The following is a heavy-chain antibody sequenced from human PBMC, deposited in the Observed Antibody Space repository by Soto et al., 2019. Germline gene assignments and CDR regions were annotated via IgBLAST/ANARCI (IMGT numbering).Heavy chain of an antibody. Sequence: SQTLSLTCAISGDSVSSNSAAWNWIRQSPSRGLEWLGRTYYRSKWYNNYAVSVKSRITINPDTSKNQFSLQLNSVTPEDTAVYYCARVREDTADYYYYGMDVWSRGTTVTVSS. CDR2: TYYRSKWYN. V-gene: IGHV6-1*01. J-gene: IGHJ6*02. D-gene: IGHD5-18*01. CDR3: ARVREDTADYYYYGMDV. CDR1: GDSVSSNSAA.